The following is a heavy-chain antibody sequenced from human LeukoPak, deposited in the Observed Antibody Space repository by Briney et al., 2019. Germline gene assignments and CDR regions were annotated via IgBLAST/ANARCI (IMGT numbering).Heavy chain of an antibody. CDR1: GYTFTSYG. CDR3: ARGGYCSSTSCYSAWFDP. J-gene: IGHJ5*02. D-gene: IGHD2-2*02. Sequence: ASVKVSCKASGYTFTSYGISWVRQAPGQGREWMGWISAYNGNTNYAQKLQGRVTMTTDTSTSTAYMELRSLRSDDTAVYYCARGGYCSSTSCYSAWFDPWGRGTLVTVSP. CDR2: ISAYNGNT. V-gene: IGHV1-18*04.